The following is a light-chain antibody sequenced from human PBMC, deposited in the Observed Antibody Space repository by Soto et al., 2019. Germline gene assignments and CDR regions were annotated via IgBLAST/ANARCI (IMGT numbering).Light chain of an antibody. J-gene: IGKJ4*01. CDR2: DAS. CDR1: PDIRKY. Sequence: DIQMTQSPSSLSASVGDRVTITCQASPDIRKYLNWYQQKPGKAPKLLIYDASILEPGVPSRFRVSGRGTGFSLAIRSLQPDDIATYECQQYDSLPLTFGGGTRVEMK. CDR3: QQYDSLPLT. V-gene: IGKV1-33*01.